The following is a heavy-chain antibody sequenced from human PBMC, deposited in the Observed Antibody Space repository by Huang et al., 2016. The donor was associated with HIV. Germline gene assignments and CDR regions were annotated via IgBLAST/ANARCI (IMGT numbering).Heavy chain of an antibody. J-gene: IGHJ3*01. V-gene: IGHV1-18*01. Sequence: QVQLVQSGGEVMQPGASVRVSCKASGYDFGRYGMSWVRQAPGQGLGGLGGVGGDNRDTSAAQKVQGRVTMTTDTSTTTTYMELRSLRSDDTAMYYCARDPYYSNRWKRNDASFLWGQGTMITVSS. CDR3: ARDPYYSNRWKRNDASFL. D-gene: IGHD4-4*01. CDR1: GYDFGRYG. CDR2: VGGDNRDT.